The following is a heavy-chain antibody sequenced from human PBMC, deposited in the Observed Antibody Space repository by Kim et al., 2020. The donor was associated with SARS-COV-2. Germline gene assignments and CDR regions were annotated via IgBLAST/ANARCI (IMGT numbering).Heavy chain of an antibody. CDR1: GYTFTGYY. Sequence: ASVKVSCKASGYTFTGYYMHWVRQAPGQGLEWMGWINPNSGGTNYAQKFQGWVTMTRDTSISTAYMELSRLRSDDTAVYYCARGPGIAVAGTLFFDYWGQRTLVTVSS. CDR2: INPNSGGT. J-gene: IGHJ4*02. V-gene: IGHV1-2*04. CDR3: ARGPGIAVAGTLFFDY. D-gene: IGHD6-19*01.